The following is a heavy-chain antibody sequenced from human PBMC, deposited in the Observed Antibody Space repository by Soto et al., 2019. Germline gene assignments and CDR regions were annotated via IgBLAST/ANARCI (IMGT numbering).Heavy chain of an antibody. D-gene: IGHD6-6*01. CDR2: IYYSGST. CDR1: GGSINEFY. Sequence: PSETLSLTCTVSGGSINEFYWSWIRQPPGKGLEWIGYIYYSGSTDYNPSLKGRVTISVDTSKNQFSLKLRSVTAADTAVYYCARVGGVAARTFDYWGQGTLVTVSS. V-gene: IGHV4-59*01. CDR3: ARVGGVAARTFDY. J-gene: IGHJ4*02.